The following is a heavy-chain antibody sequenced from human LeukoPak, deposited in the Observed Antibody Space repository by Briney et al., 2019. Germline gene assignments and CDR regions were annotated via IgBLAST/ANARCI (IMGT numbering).Heavy chain of an antibody. J-gene: IGHJ4*02. V-gene: IGHV3-15*07. D-gene: IGHD3-10*01. Sequence: GGSLRLSCATSGFTFSNYAMNWVRQAPGKGLEWVGRIKSKTDGGTTDYAAPVKGRFTISRDDSKNTLYLQMNSLKTEDTAVYYCTTIQWFGELLNDYWGQGTLVTVSS. CDR3: TTIQWFGELLNDY. CDR1: GFTFSNYA. CDR2: IKSKTDGGTT.